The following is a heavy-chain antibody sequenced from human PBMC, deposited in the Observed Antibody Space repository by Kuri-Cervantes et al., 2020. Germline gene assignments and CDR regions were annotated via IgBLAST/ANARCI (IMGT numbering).Heavy chain of an antibody. CDR1: GYTFTSYD. V-gene: IGHV1-3*01. D-gene: IGHD5-12*01. J-gene: IGHJ4*02. CDR3: ASSSRRGYSAYLFDY. Sequence: ASVKVSCKASGYTFTSYDINWVRQAPGQRLEWMGWINAGSGNTKYSQKFQGRITITSDTSASTAYMELSSLRSEDTAVYYCASSSRRGYSAYLFDYWGQGTLVTVSS. CDR2: INAGSGNT.